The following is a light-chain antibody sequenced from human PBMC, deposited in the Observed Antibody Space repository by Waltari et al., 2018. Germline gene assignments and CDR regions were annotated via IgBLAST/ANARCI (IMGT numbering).Light chain of an antibody. CDR2: LAS. CDR3: MQALQSPPYT. Sequence: DIVMTLSPLSLSVTTGEPDSIPCRSSQCLLHRNGYGYLDWYLQKPGPSPHLLIYLASKRASGVSDRFSGSGAGTNFTLKITRVEAEDVGVYYCMQALQSPPYTFGQGTKLENK. CDR1: QCLLHRNGYGY. J-gene: IGKJ2*01. V-gene: IGKV2-28*01.